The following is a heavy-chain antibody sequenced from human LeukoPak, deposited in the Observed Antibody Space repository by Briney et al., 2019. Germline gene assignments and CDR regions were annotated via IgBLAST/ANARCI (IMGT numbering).Heavy chain of an antibody. CDR1: GFPFNTYA. V-gene: IGHV3-64D*06. J-gene: IGHJ3*01. CDR2: ISSNGDNT. Sequence: WGSLRLSCSASGFPFNTYAIHWVRQAPGKGLEYVAGISSNGDNTDFADSAKGRFTISRDNSKSTLFLQMNSLRAEDTAVYFCTRDSALLGVAFDLRGQGTVVTVSS. D-gene: IGHD2-15*01. CDR3: TRDSALLGVAFDL.